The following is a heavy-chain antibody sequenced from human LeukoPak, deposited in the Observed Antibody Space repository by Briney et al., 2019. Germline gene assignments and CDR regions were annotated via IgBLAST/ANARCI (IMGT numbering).Heavy chain of an antibody. CDR1: GGSMSSYY. J-gene: IGHJ4*02. CDR2: INHSGST. CDR3: ARGRSGYYGSGSYYNGGRSFDY. Sequence: SETLSLTCTVSGGSMSSYYWSWIRQPPGKGLEWIGEINHSGSTNYNPSLKSRVTISVDTSKNQFSLKLSSVTAADTAVYYCARGRSGYYGSGSYYNGGRSFDYWGQGTLVTVSS. D-gene: IGHD3-10*01. V-gene: IGHV4-34*01.